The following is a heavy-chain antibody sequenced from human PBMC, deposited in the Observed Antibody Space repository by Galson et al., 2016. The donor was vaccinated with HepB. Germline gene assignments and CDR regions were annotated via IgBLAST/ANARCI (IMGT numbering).Heavy chain of an antibody. CDR2: ISRSGDYI. Sequence: SLRLSCAASGFTFSDYSMNWVRQAPGKGLEWVSAISRSGDYISYADSVKGRFTSSRDNAKNSVYLQMDTLRAEDTAVYNCARDGVQMATNPIDYWGQGTLVTVSS. J-gene: IGHJ4*02. V-gene: IGHV3-21*01. CDR1: GFTFSDYS. D-gene: IGHD5-24*01. CDR3: ARDGVQMATNPIDY.